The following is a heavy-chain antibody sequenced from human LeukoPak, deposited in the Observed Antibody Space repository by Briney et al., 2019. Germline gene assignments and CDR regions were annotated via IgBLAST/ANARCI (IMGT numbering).Heavy chain of an antibody. CDR1: GFTFSDYY. V-gene: IGHV3-11*01. J-gene: IGHJ4*02. D-gene: IGHD5-12*01. Sequence: KAGGSLRLSCAASGFTFSDYYMSWLRQAPGKGLEWVSYISSSGSTIYYADSVKGRFTISRDNAKNSLYLQMNILRAEDTAVYYCARGLDSGYDLDYWGQGTLVTVSS. CDR3: ARGLDSGYDLDY. CDR2: ISSSGSTI.